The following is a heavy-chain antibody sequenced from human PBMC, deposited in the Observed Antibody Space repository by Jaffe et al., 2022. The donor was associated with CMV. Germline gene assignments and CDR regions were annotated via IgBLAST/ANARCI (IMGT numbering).Heavy chain of an antibody. CDR2: ISWNSGSI. Sequence: EVQLVESGGGLVQPGRSLRLSCAASGFTFDDYAMHWVRQAPGKGLEWVSGISWNSGSIGYADSVKGRFTISRDNAKNSLYLQMNSLRAEDTALYYCAKDGLAVAGSFAVDPWGQGTLVTVSS. D-gene: IGHD6-19*01. V-gene: IGHV3-9*01. J-gene: IGHJ5*02. CDR1: GFTFDDYA. CDR3: AKDGLAVAGSFAVDP.